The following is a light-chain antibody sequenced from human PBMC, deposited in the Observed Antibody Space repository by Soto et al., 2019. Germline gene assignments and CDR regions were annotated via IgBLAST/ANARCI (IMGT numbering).Light chain of an antibody. V-gene: IGLV1-40*01. CDR3: QSYDSSLSGVV. CDR2: GNT. Sequence: QSVLTQLPSASGTPGQRVTISCSGSSSNIGAGFDVHWYQQLPGTAPKLLIYGNTNRPSGVPDRFSGSKSGTSASLAITGLQAEDEADYYCQSYDSSLSGVVFGGGTKLTVL. J-gene: IGLJ2*01. CDR1: SSNIGAGFD.